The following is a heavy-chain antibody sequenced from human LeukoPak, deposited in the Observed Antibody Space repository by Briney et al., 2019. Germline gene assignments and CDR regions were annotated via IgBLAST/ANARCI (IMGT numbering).Heavy chain of an antibody. CDR3: ARDLRGGQSYYELEY. Sequence: ASVKVSCKASGYTFTGYYMHWVRQAPGLGLEWMGWITPNTGGTNYAQRFQGRVTMTRDTSITTAYMELSRLRFDDTAVYYCARDLRGGQSYYELEYWGQGTLVTVSS. J-gene: IGHJ4*02. CDR2: ITPNTGGT. D-gene: IGHD3-22*01. V-gene: IGHV1-2*02. CDR1: GYTFTGYY.